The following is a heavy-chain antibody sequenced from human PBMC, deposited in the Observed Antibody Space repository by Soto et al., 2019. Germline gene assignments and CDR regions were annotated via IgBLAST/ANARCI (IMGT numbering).Heavy chain of an antibody. CDR1: GGSISSGDYY. Sequence: PSETLSLTCTVSGGSISSGDYYWSWIRQPPGKGLEWIGYIYYSGSTYYNPSLKSRVTMSVDTSKNQFSLKLSSVTAADTAVYYWARVDIQLSYYFDYWGQGTLVTVSS. D-gene: IGHD5-18*01. V-gene: IGHV4-30-4*01. CDR3: ARVDIQLSYYFDY. CDR2: IYYSGST. J-gene: IGHJ4*02.